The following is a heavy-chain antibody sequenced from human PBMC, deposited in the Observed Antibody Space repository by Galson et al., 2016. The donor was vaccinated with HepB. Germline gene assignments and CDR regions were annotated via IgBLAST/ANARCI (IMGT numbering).Heavy chain of an antibody. Sequence: SVKVSCKASGYTFTSYAMHWVRQAPGQRLEWMGWINAGNGNTKYSQKFQGRVTITRDTSARTAYMELSSLRSEDTAVYYCARLCSSTSCHGGMDVWGQGTTVTVSS. CDR3: ARLCSSTSCHGGMDV. J-gene: IGHJ6*02. D-gene: IGHD2-2*01. CDR1: GYTFTSYA. CDR2: INAGNGNT. V-gene: IGHV1-3*01.